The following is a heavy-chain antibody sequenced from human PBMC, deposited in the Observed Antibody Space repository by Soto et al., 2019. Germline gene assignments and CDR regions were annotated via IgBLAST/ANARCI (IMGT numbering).Heavy chain of an antibody. D-gene: IGHD4-4*01. CDR2: ITPNSGGT. Sequence: ASVKVSCKASGYTFTGYYMHWVRQAPGQGLEWMGWITPNSGGTNYAQKFQGRVTMTRDTSISTAYMELSRLRSDDTAVYYCASGDSNDVYYYYGMDVWGQGTTVTVSS. CDR1: GYTFTGYY. J-gene: IGHJ6*02. V-gene: IGHV1-2*02. CDR3: ASGDSNDVYYYYGMDV.